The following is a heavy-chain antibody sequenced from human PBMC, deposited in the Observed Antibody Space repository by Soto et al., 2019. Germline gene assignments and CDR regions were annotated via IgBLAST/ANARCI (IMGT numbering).Heavy chain of an antibody. CDR3: ARDREWGIREVRAYDPVYYYYHMDV. D-gene: IGHD5-12*01. V-gene: IGHV3-30-3*01. CDR2: ISYDGSNK. CDR1: GFTFSSSA. Sequence: QVQLVESGGGVVQPGRSLRLSCAASGFTFSSSAMHWVRQAPGKGLEWVAVISYDGSNKYYADSVKGRFTISRDNSKNTLYLQMNSLRAEDTAVYYCARDREWGIREVRAYDPVYYYYHMDVWGQGTTVTVSS. J-gene: IGHJ6*02.